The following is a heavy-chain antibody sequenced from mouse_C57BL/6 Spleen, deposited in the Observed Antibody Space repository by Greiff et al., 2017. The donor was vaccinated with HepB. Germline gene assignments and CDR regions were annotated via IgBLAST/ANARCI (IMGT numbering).Heavy chain of an antibody. Sequence: EVQRVESGGGLVQPGGSLKLSCAASGFTFSDYYMYWVRQTPEKRLEWVAYISNGGGSTYYPDTVKGRFTIARDNAKNTLYLQRSRLKSEDTAMYYCARGKYGNYGYFDYWGQGTTLTVSS. CDR1: GFTFSDYY. CDR2: ISNGGGST. J-gene: IGHJ2*01. D-gene: IGHD2-1*01. CDR3: ARGKYGNYGYFDY. V-gene: IGHV5-12*01.